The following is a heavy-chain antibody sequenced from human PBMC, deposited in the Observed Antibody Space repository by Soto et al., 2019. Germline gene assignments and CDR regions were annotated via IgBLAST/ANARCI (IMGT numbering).Heavy chain of an antibody. V-gene: IGHV3-30*03. J-gene: IGHJ6*02. CDR3: VSSSGSYFYYGMDV. Sequence: PGGSLRLSCAASGFTFSSYGMHWVRQAPGKGLEWVAVISYDGSNKYYADSVKGRFTISRDNSKNTLYLQMNSLRAEDTAVYYCVSSSGSYFYYGMDVWGQGTTVPVSS. D-gene: IGHD5-12*01. CDR1: GFTFSSYG. CDR2: ISYDGSNK.